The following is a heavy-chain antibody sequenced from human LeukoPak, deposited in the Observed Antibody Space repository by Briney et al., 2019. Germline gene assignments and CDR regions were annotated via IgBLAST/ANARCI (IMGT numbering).Heavy chain of an antibody. CDR1: GGSISSGTYY. J-gene: IGHJ4*02. V-gene: IGHV4-61*02. D-gene: IGHD3-16*02. CDR3: ARGRDDDVWGSYPTCFDF. CDR2: IYNSGST. Sequence: SQTLSLTCTVSGGSISSGTYYWTWIRQPAGKGLEWIGRIYNSGSTSYNPSHKSRVTISMDTSKNQFSLKLNSVTAADTAVYYCARGRDDDVWGSYPTCFDFWGQGTLVTVSS.